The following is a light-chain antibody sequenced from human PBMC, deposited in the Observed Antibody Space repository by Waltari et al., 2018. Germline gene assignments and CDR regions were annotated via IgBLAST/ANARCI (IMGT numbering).Light chain of an antibody. CDR3: QQRSDWPWT. CDR2: EAV. J-gene: IGKJ2*01. V-gene: IGKV3-11*01. Sequence: EIVLTQSPGTLSLSPGEGATLPCRASQSVETYLAWFQQKPGQSPRLFIYEAVNRPTGVPATFIGSGSGTDFTLTITSVEPEDFAGYFCQQRSDWPWTFGQGSRVEVK. CDR1: QSVETY.